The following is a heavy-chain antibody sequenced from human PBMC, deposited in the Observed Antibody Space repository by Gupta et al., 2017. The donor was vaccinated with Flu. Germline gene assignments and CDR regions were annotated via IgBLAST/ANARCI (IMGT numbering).Heavy chain of an antibody. CDR3: VRGISTVTEVGYYYYGMDV. Sequence: EVELVESGGGLVQPGGSLRLSCAASGFIFSDHWMHWVRQVPGKGLVWVSRINTDGGSTSNADSVKGRFTISRDNAKNTLFLQMNSLRAEDTAVYYCVRGISTVTEVGYYYYGMDVWGQGTTVTVSS. J-gene: IGHJ6*02. CDR1: GFIFSDHW. D-gene: IGHD4-11*01. CDR2: INTDGGST. V-gene: IGHV3-74*01.